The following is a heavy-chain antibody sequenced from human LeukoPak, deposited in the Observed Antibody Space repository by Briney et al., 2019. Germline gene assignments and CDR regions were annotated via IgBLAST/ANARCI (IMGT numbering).Heavy chain of an antibody. CDR3: AKDPDSGRHRYFQH. CDR1: GLTFSSYR. J-gene: IGHJ1*01. D-gene: IGHD1-26*01. Sequence: GGSLRLSCAASGLTFSSYRMDWVRQAPGKGLEWVSAISGSGGSTYYADSVKGRFTISRDNSKNTLYLQMNSLRAEDTAVYYCAKDPDSGRHRYFQHWGQGTLVTVSS. CDR2: ISGSGGST. V-gene: IGHV3-23*01.